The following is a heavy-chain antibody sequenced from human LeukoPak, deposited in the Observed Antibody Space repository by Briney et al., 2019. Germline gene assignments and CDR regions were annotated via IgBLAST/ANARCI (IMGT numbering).Heavy chain of an antibody. Sequence: AGSLRLSCAASGFTLSTFDMNWVRQAPGKGLEWVSSISTSSRYIYYRDSVKGRFTISRDDAKNSLYLLMNSLSVEDTAVYYCARADCSGATCYLRHSWFDPWGQGTLVTVSS. J-gene: IGHJ5*02. CDR1: GFTLSTFD. D-gene: IGHD2-15*01. CDR2: ISTSSRYI. V-gene: IGHV3-21*06. CDR3: ARADCSGATCYLRHSWFDP.